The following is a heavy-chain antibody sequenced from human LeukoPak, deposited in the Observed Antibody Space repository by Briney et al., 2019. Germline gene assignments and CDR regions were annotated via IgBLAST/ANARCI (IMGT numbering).Heavy chain of an antibody. Sequence: GGSLRLSCAASGFTVSTNYMSWVRQAPGKGLEWVSVIYSGGSTYCADSVKGRFTISRDNSKNTLYLQMNSLRAEDTAAYYCARDAGGYGMDVWGQGTTVTVSS. CDR3: ARDAGGYGMDV. J-gene: IGHJ6*02. CDR2: IYSGGST. D-gene: IGHD2-8*02. CDR1: GFTVSTNY. V-gene: IGHV3-66*01.